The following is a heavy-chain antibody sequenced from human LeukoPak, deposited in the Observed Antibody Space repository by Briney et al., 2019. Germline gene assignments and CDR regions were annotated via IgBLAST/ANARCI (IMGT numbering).Heavy chain of an antibody. CDR3: AREMEGDYFFDL. V-gene: IGHV4-59*01. D-gene: IGHD3-16*01. J-gene: IGHJ2*01. Sequence: PSETLSLTCTVSGASFTNYYWSWIRQPPGQGLEWIGFSSYNGNTNYNPSLKSRVTISVDMSKNQFSLRLKSVTAVDTAVYYCAREMEGDYFFDLWGRGTLITVSS. CDR2: SSYNGNT. CDR1: GASFTNYY.